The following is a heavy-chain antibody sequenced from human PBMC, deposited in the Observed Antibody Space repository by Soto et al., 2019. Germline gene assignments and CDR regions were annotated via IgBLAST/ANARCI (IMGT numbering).Heavy chain of an antibody. J-gene: IGHJ5*02. Sequence: QVQLVQSGAEVKKPGASVKVSCKASGYTFTSYDINWVRQATGQGLEWMGWMNPNSGNTGYAQKFQGRVTMTRNTSISTAYMELSSLRSEDTAVYYCARGLVVFGVVIYRFDPWGQGTLVTVSS. CDR3: ARGLVVFGVVIYRFDP. V-gene: IGHV1-8*01. CDR2: MNPNSGNT. D-gene: IGHD3-3*01. CDR1: GYTFTSYD.